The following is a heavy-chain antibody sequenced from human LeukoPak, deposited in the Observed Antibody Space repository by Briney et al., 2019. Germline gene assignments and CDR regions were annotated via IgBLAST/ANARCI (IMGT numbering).Heavy chain of an antibody. J-gene: IGHJ4*02. D-gene: IGHD3-22*01. CDR2: IYYSGST. CDR3: ARAGENYYDSSGYYY. V-gene: IGHV4-30-4*01. CDR1: GGSSSSGDYY. Sequence: SETLSLTCTVSGGSSSSGDYYWSWIRQPPGMGLEWIGYIYYSGSTYYNPSLKSRVTISIDTSKNQFSLKLSSVTAADTAVYYCARAGENYYDSSGYYYWGQGTLVTVSS.